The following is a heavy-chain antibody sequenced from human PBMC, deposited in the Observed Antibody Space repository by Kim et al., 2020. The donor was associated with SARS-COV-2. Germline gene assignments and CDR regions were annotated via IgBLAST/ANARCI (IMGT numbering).Heavy chain of an antibody. J-gene: IGHJ4*02. V-gene: IGHV3-30*07. CDR3: AREQAYYDILTGYYMDYFDY. D-gene: IGHD3-9*01. Sequence: RFTISRDNSRNTLYLQMNSLGAEDTAVYYCAREQAYYDILTGYYMDYFDYWGQGTLVTVSS.